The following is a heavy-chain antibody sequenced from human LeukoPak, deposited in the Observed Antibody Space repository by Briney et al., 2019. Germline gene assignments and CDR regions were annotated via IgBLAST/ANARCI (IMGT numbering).Heavy chain of an antibody. CDR2: IYYSGST. CDR3: ASLSLIAAAHYYYGMDV. J-gene: IGHJ6*02. D-gene: IGHD6-13*01. CDR1: GGSFSGYY. Sequence: SETLSLTCAVYGGSFSGYYWSWIRQHPGKGLEWIGYIYYSGSTYYNPSLKSRVTISVDTSKNQFSLKLSSVTAADTAVYYCASLSLIAAAHYYYGMDVWGQGTTVTVSS. V-gene: IGHV4-31*11.